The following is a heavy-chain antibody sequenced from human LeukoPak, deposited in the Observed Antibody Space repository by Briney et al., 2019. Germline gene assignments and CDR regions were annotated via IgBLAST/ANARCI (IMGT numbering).Heavy chain of an antibody. D-gene: IGHD6-13*01. CDR2: IYYSGSA. J-gene: IGHJ4*02. CDR1: GGSISSHY. CDR3: ARADGIAAAGTGGYFDY. V-gene: IGHV4-59*11. Sequence: SETLSLTCTVSGGSISSHYRSWIRQPPGKGLEWIGYIYYSGSATYNPSLKSRVTISVDTSNNQFSLKLSSVTAADTAVYYCARADGIAAAGTGGYFDYWGQGTLVTVSS.